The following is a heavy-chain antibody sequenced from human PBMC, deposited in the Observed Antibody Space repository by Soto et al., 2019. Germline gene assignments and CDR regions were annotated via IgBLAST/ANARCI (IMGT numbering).Heavy chain of an antibody. CDR1: GGSITSSGYY. V-gene: IGHV4-31*03. CDR2: TSNSGST. CDR3: ARGGGSTKVDY. J-gene: IGHJ4*02. Sequence: QVQLQESGPGLVKPSQTLSLTCTVSGGSITSSGYYWSWIRQHPGEGLEWIGFTSNSGSTSYNPSLKSRVTISADTSSNQFSLNLKSVTAADTAFYYCARGGGSTKVDYWGQGTLVTVSP. D-gene: IGHD2-2*01.